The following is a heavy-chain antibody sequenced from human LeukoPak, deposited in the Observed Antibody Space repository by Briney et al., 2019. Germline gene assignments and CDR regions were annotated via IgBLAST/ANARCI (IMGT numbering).Heavy chain of an antibody. V-gene: IGHV3-7*01. CDR2: IKQDGSEK. CDR3: ARESYYDSSPYDY. CDR1: GFTFSSYW. D-gene: IGHD3-22*01. J-gene: IGHJ4*02. Sequence: GGSLRLSCAASGFTFSSYWMSWVRQAPGKGLEWVANIKQDGSEKYYVDSVKGRFTISRDNAKNSLYLQMNSLRAEDTAVYYCARESYYDSSPYDYWGQGTLVTVSS.